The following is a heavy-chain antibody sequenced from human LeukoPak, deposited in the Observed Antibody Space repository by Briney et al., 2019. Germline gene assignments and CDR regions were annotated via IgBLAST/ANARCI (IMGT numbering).Heavy chain of an antibody. J-gene: IGHJ4*02. Sequence: ASVKVSCKASAYTFTDYYVHWVRQAPGQGLEWMGRIIPSSGDTNYAQNFQGRVTMTRDTSISTAYMELSRLRSDDTAVYYCATTSGYFYYWGQGTLVTVSS. V-gene: IGHV1-2*06. CDR1: AYTFTDYY. D-gene: IGHD1-26*01. CDR3: ATTSGYFYY. CDR2: IIPSSGDT.